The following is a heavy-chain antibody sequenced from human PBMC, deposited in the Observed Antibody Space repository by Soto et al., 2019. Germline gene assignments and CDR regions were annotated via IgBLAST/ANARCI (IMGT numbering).Heavy chain of an antibody. CDR1: GFTVSSNY. D-gene: IGHD3-22*01. J-gene: IGHJ4*02. CDR2: IYSGGST. CDR3: ARDTALNYYDSSGYHFDY. Sequence: EVQLVESGGGLVQPGGSLRLSCAASGFTVSSNYMSWVRRAPGKGLEWVSVIYSGGSTYYADSVKGRFTISRDNSKNTLYLQMNSLRAEDTAVYYCARDTALNYYDSSGYHFDYWGQGTLVTVSS. V-gene: IGHV3-66*01.